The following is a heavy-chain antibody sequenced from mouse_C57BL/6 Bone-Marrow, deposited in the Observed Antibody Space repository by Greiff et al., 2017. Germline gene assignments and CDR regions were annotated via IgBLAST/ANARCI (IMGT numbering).Heavy chain of an antibody. V-gene: IGHV1-54*01. D-gene: IGHD1-1*01. Sequence: QVQLQQSGAELVRPGTSVKVSCKASGYAFTNYLIEWVKQRPGQGLEWIGVINPGSGGTNYNEKFKGKATLTADTSSSTAYMQLSSLTSVESAVSFCARRGDYGSPWVAYWGQGTLVTVSA. CDR2: INPGSGGT. CDR1: GYAFTNYL. CDR3: ARRGDYGSPWVAY. J-gene: IGHJ3*01.